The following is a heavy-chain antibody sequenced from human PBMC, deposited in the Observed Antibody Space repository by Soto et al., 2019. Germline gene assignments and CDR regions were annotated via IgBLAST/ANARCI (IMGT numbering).Heavy chain of an antibody. V-gene: IGHV1-69*13. D-gene: IGHD1-1*01. Sequence: QVPLVQSGAEVKKPGASVKVSCKASGYTFTSYGISWVRQAPGQGLEWMGGIIPIFGTANYAQKFQGRVTITADESTSTAYMELSSLRSEDTAVYYCARGGWNDIGDWFDPWGQGTLVTVSS. CDR1: GYTFTSYG. J-gene: IGHJ5*02. CDR3: ARGGWNDIGDWFDP. CDR2: IIPIFGTA.